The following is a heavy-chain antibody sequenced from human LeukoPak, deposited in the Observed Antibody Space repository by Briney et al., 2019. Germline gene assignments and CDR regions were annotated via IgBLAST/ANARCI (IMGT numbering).Heavy chain of an antibody. CDR3: ARARRVGAFDAFDI. CDR2: IYPGDSDT. CDR1: GYRFTIYW. J-gene: IGHJ3*02. V-gene: IGHV5-51*01. Sequence: GESLKISCKGSGYRFTIYWIAWVRQMPGKGLEWMGIIYPGDSDTRYSPSFQGQVTISADKSITTAYLQWSSLKASDTAMYYCARARRVGAFDAFDIWGQGTMITVSS. D-gene: IGHD1-26*01.